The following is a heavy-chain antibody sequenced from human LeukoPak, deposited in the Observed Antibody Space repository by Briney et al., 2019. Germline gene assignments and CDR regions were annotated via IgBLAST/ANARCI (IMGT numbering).Heavy chain of an antibody. Sequence: GGSLRLSCAASGFTFSGSAMHWVRQASGKGLEWVGRIRSKANSYATAYAASVKGRFTISRDDSKNTAYLQMNSLRAEDTAVYYCARVGMYYDFWSGLGAMDVWGKGTTVTVSS. V-gene: IGHV3-73*01. CDR1: GFTFSGSA. CDR2: IRSKANSYAT. J-gene: IGHJ6*03. CDR3: ARVGMYYDFWSGLGAMDV. D-gene: IGHD3-3*01.